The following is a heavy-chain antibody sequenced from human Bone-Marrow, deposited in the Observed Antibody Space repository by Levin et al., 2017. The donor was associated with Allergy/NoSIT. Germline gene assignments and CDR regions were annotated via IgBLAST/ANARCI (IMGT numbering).Heavy chain of an antibody. CDR3: AKSGYCSSTSCYDSGVELGY. CDR2: ISYDGSNK. D-gene: IGHD2-2*01. Sequence: GESLKISCAASGFTFSSYGMHWVRQAPGKGLEWVAVISYDGSNKYYADSVKGRFTISRDNSKNTLYLQMNSLRAEDTAVYYCAKSGYCSSTSCYDSGVELGYWGQGTLVTVSS. CDR1: GFTFSSYG. J-gene: IGHJ4*02. V-gene: IGHV3-30*18.